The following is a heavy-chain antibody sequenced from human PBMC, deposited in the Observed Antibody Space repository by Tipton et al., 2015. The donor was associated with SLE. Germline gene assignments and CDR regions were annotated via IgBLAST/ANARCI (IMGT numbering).Heavy chain of an antibody. Sequence: TLSLTCTVSGGSISSHYWGWIRQPPGKGLEWIGYIYYSGSTYYNPSLKSRVTISVDTSKNQFSLKLSSVTAADTAVYYCARDVAYWGQGTLVTVSS. J-gene: IGHJ4*02. CDR1: GGSISSHY. V-gene: IGHV4-59*06. CDR2: IYYSGST. D-gene: IGHD5-24*01. CDR3: ARDVAY.